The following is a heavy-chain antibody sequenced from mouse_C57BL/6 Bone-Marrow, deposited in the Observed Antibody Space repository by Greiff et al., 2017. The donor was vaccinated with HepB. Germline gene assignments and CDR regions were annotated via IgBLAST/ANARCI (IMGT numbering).Heavy chain of an antibody. CDR2: ISYDGSN. CDR3: ARRGYWAWFAY. D-gene: IGHD2-3*01. Sequence: EVQLQQSGPGLVKPSQSLSLTCSVTGYSITSGYYWNWIRQFPGNKLEWMGYISYDGSNNYNPSLKNRISITRDTSKNQFFLKLNSVTTEDTATYYCARRGYWAWFAYWGQGTLVTVSA. CDR1: GYSITSGYY. J-gene: IGHJ3*01. V-gene: IGHV3-6*01.